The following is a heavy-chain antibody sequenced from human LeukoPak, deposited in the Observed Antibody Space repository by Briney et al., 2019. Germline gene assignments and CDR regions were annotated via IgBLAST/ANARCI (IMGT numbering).Heavy chain of an antibody. CDR1: GGSISSYY. Sequence: SETLSLTCTVSGGSISSYYWSWIRQPPGKGLEWIGYIYYSGSTNYNPSLKSRVTISVDTSKNQFSLKLSSVTAADTAVYYCARGPPHGYYDSRGNFDYWGQGILVTVSS. D-gene: IGHD3-22*01. CDR2: IYYSGST. CDR3: ARGPPHGYYDSRGNFDY. V-gene: IGHV4-59*01. J-gene: IGHJ4*02.